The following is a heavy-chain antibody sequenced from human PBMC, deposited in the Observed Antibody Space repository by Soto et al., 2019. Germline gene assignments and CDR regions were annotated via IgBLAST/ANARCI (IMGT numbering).Heavy chain of an antibody. V-gene: IGHV1-18*01. CDR3: ARRYYYDSSGYWVFDY. Sequence: QVQLVQSGAEVKKPGASVKVSCKASGYTFTSYGISWVRQAPGQGLEWMGWISAYNGNTNYVQKLQGRVTMTTDTSTSTAYMELRSLRSDDTAVYYCARRYYYDSSGYWVFDYWGQGTLVTVSS. D-gene: IGHD3-22*01. CDR1: GYTFTSYG. J-gene: IGHJ4*02. CDR2: ISAYNGNT.